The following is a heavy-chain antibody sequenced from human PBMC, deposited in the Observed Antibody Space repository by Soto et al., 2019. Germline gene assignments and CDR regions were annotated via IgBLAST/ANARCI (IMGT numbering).Heavy chain of an antibody. D-gene: IGHD3-22*01. CDR3: AMWVGGSMYDNSGKFDS. V-gene: IGHV3-30*03. J-gene: IGHJ5*01. CDR2: VSNDGNRK. CDR1: GITFSRHG. Sequence: ESGVGVVKPGRSLRLTCAASGITFSRHGMHWVRQAQGKGLEWAALVSNDGNRKYYADSVKGRFTISRDNSENTLYLQMNSLRAEDTAVYYWAMWVGGSMYDNSGKFDSWGQGTLVTVSS.